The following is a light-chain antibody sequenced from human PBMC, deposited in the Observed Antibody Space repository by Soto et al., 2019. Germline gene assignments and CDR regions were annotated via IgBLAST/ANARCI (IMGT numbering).Light chain of an antibody. CDR2: AAS. Sequence: EIVSTQSPATPALSPGERATLSSRASRSFASSYLAWYQHKPGQAPRLLIYAASSRATGIPDRFIGSGSGTDFTLTISRLEPDDSAVYYCHHYDSSPPYTFGQGTKVDI. J-gene: IGKJ2*01. CDR1: RSFASSY. V-gene: IGKV3-20*01. CDR3: HHYDSSPPYT.